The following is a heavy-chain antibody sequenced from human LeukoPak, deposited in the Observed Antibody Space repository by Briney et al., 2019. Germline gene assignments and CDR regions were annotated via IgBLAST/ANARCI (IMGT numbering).Heavy chain of an antibody. CDR3: ARDAAGTYYYYYMDV. CDR2: IYYSGST. D-gene: IGHD6-19*01. V-gene: IGHV4-61*01. J-gene: IGHJ6*03. CDR1: GYSISRGYY. Sequence: PSETLSLTCAVSGYSISRGYYWSWIPQPPERALVGRGNIYYSGSTNYNSPLKSRVTISVDTSKNQFSLKLSSVTAADTAVYYCARDAAGTYYYYYMDVWGKGTTVTVSS.